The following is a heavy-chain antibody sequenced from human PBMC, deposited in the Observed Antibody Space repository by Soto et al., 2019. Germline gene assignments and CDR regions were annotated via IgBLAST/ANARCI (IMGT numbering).Heavy chain of an antibody. J-gene: IGHJ6*02. Sequence: ASVKVSCKASGYTFTSYGISWVRQAPVQGLEWMGWISAYNGNTNYAQKLQGRVTMTTDTSTSTAYMELRSLRSDDTAVYYCARGPGVITMVRGVKDYYGMDVWGQGTTVTVSS. D-gene: IGHD3-10*01. CDR2: ISAYNGNT. CDR1: GYTFTSYG. CDR3: ARGPGVITMVRGVKDYYGMDV. V-gene: IGHV1-18*01.